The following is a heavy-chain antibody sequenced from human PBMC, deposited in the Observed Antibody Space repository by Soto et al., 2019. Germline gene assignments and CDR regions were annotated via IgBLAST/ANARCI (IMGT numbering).Heavy chain of an antibody. CDR3: SSQFTGVLVLGTSPPGGDNYGWDV. J-gene: IGHJ6*02. D-gene: IGHD2-8*02. CDR1: GGTFSRYT. V-gene: IGHV1-69*02. CDR2: IIPSLYRP. Sequence: QVQLVQSGAEVKKPGSSVKVSCKASGGTFSRYTFTWVRQAPGQGLEWMGRIIPSLYRPNYAQNFQGRVTITADKSTSTAYMERSRLTSDDTAVYSCSSQFTGVLVLGTSPPGGDNYGWDVWGQGTTVTVSS.